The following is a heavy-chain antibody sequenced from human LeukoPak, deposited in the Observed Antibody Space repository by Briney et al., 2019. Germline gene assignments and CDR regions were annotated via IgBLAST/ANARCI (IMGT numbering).Heavy chain of an antibody. CDR2: IISKTDGGTT. CDR1: GFTFSNAW. V-gene: IGHV3-15*01. CDR3: TTGGWDYDFWSGNYFDY. J-gene: IGHJ4*02. D-gene: IGHD3-3*01. Sequence: GGSLRLSCAASGFTFSNAWMGWVRQAPGKGLEWVGRIISKTDGGTTDYAAPVKGRFTISRDDSKNTLYLQMNSLKTEDTAVYYCTTGGWDYDFWSGNYFDYWGQGTLVTVSS.